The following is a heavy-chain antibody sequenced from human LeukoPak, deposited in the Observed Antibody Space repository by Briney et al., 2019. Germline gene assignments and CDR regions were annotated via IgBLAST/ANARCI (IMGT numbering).Heavy chain of an antibody. D-gene: IGHD3-10*01. V-gene: IGHV1-8*01. CDR2: MNPNSGNT. Sequence: ASVKVSCKASGYTFTSYDINWVRQATGQGLEWMGWMNPNSGNTGYAQKFQGRDTMTRNTSISTAYMELSSLRSEDTAVYYCARAERDYYGSGSPYLGMDVWGQGTTVTVSS. CDR1: GYTFTSYD. J-gene: IGHJ6*02. CDR3: ARAERDYYGSGSPYLGMDV.